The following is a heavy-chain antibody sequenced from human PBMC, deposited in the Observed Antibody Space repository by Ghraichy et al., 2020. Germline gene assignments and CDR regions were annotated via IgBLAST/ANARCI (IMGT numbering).Heavy chain of an antibody. CDR2: IYSGGST. J-gene: IGHJ5*02. Sequence: GGSLRLSCAASGFTVSSNYMSWVRQAPGKGLEWVSVIYSGGSTYYADSVKGRFTISRDNSKNTLYLQMNSLRAEDTAVYYCARDLAGDYSNRLDPWGQGTLVTVSS. CDR3: ARDLAGDYSNRLDP. V-gene: IGHV3-66*01. CDR1: GFTVSSNY. D-gene: IGHD4-11*01.